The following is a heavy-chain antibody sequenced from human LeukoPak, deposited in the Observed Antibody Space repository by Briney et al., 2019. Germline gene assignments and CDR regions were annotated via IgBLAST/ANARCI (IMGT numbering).Heavy chain of an antibody. Sequence: AASVKVSCKASGVTFSSYAISWVRQAPGQGLEWMGGIIPIFGTANYAQKFQGRVTITADESTSTAYMELSSLRSEDTAVYYCARDPGFHEGFKDSNCVQVIGYWGQGTLVTVSS. CDR1: GVTFSSYA. D-gene: IGHD4-11*01. V-gene: IGHV1-69*13. CDR2: IIPIFGTA. J-gene: IGHJ4*02. CDR3: ARDPGFHEGFKDSNCVQVIGY.